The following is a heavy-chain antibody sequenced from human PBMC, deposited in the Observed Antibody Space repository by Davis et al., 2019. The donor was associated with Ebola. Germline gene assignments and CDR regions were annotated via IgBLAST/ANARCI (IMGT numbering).Heavy chain of an antibody. CDR3: ARQEITTTIIVIPNWFDP. D-gene: IGHD3-22*01. CDR1: GGPISSYY. Sequence: MPGGSLRLSCTVSGGPISSYYWGWIRQHPGKGLEWIGSIYYSGSPYYNPSLKSRVTISVDTSKNQFSLKLSSVTAADTAVYYCARQEITTTIIVIPNWFDPWGQGTLVTVSS. CDR2: IYYSGSP. V-gene: IGHV4-39*01. J-gene: IGHJ5*02.